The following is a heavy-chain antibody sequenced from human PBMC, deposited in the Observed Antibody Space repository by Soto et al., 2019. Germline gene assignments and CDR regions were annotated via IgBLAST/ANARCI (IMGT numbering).Heavy chain of an antibody. CDR3: ARSAYSSAWYLDY. D-gene: IGHD4-4*01. J-gene: IGHJ4*02. CDR2: IYSVGST. CDR1: GFTVRNNY. V-gene: IGHV3-66*01. Sequence: EVQLVESGGGLVQPGGSLRLSCAASGFTVRNNYMTWVRQAPGKGLERVSVIYSVGSTYYADSVQGRFTFSRDNSKNTLYLQMNSLRADDTAVYYCARSAYSSAWYLDYWGQGALVTVSS.